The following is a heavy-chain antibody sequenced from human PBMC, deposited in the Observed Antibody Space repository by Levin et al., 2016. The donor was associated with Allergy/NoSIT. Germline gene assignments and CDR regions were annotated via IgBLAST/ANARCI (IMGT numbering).Heavy chain of an antibody. CDR2: IYYSGST. V-gene: IGHV4-31*02. Sequence: RQPPGKGLEWIGYIYYSGSTYYNPSLKSRVTISVDTSKNQFSLKLSSVTAADTAVYYCARDREDDYGDYVDYWGQGTLVTVSS. J-gene: IGHJ4*02. D-gene: IGHD4-17*01. CDR3: ARDREDDYGDYVDY.